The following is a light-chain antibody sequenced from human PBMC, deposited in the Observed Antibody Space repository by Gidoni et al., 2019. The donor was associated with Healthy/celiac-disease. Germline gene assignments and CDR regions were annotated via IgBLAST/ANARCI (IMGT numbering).Light chain of an antibody. CDR1: KSVSSN. Sequence: EIVMTQSPATLSVSPGERATLSCRASKSVSSNLAWYQQKPGQAPRLLIYGASTRATGIPARYSGSGSGTEFTLTISSLQSEDFAVYYGQQYNNWPRGYSFGQGTKLEIK. CDR3: QQYNNWPRGYS. J-gene: IGKJ2*03. V-gene: IGKV3-15*01. CDR2: GAS.